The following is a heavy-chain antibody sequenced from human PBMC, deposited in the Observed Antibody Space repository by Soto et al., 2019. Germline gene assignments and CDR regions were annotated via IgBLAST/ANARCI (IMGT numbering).Heavy chain of an antibody. J-gene: IGHJ6*03. CDR1: GFTFSSYG. Sequence: GGSLRLSCAASGFTFSSYGMHWVRQAPGKGLEWVAVIWYDGSNKYYADSVKGRFTISRDNSKNTLYLQMNSLRAEDTAVYYCARDSVREPRYYDFWSGYYTYYYYYMDVWGKGTTVTVSS. V-gene: IGHV3-33*01. CDR3: ARDSVREPRYYDFWSGYYTYYYYYMDV. D-gene: IGHD3-3*01. CDR2: IWYDGSNK.